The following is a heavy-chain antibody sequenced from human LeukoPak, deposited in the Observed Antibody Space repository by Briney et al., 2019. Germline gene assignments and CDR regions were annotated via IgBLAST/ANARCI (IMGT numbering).Heavy chain of an antibody. CDR1: GFTFSRYA. D-gene: IGHD5-18*01. J-gene: IGHJ4*02. CDR2: ISGSGGST. CDR3: AKSSGGIQLWYESFDY. V-gene: IGHV3-23*01. Sequence: GGSLRLSCAASGFTFSRYAMSWVRQAPGKGLEWVSAISGSGGSTYYADSVKGRFTISRDNSKNTLYLQMNSLRAEDTAVYYCAKSSGGIQLWYESFDYWGQGTLVTVSS.